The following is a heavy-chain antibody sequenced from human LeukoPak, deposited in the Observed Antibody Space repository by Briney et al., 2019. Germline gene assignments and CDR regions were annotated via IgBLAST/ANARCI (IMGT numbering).Heavy chain of an antibody. Sequence: GGSLRLSCAASGFTVSNNYMTWVRQAPGKGLKWVSLVDSGGNTYYADSVKGRFTISRDKSQNILYLQMNSLRAEDTAVYYCAKDLSPSIAVAGTGDYWGQGTLVTVSS. D-gene: IGHD6-19*01. V-gene: IGHV3-53*01. CDR3: AKDLSPSIAVAGTGDY. J-gene: IGHJ4*02. CDR1: GFTVSNNY. CDR2: VDSGGNT.